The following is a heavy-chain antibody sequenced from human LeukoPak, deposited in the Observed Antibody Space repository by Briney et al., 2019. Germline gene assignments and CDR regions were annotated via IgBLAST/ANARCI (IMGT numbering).Heavy chain of an antibody. V-gene: IGHV4-59*01. D-gene: IGHD3-22*01. CDR2: IYYSGST. J-gene: IGHJ4*02. CDR1: GGSISSYY. Sequence: SETLSLTCTVSGGSISSYYWSWIRQPPGKGLEWIGYIYYSGSTNYNPSLKSRVTISVDTSKNQFSLKLSSVTAADTAVYYCARLGYDSSGYYPYYFDYWGQGTLVTVSS. CDR3: ARLGYDSSGYYPYYFDY.